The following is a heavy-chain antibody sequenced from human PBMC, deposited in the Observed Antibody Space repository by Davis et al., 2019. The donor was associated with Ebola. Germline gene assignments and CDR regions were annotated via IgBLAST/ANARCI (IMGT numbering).Heavy chain of an antibody. CDR2: INAGNGNT. D-gene: IGHD5-18*01. CDR3: ARGDRMWIQLWSPGDY. J-gene: IGHJ4*02. CDR1: GYTFTSYA. Sequence: AASVKVSCKASGYTFTSYAMHWARQAPGQRLEWMGWINAGNGNTKYSQKFQGRVTITRDTSASTAYMELSSLRSEDTAVYYCARGDRMWIQLWSPGDYWGQGTLVTVSS. V-gene: IGHV1-3*01.